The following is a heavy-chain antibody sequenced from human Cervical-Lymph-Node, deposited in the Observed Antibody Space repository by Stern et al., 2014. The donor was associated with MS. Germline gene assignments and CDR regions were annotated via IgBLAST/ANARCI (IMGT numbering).Heavy chain of an antibody. V-gene: IGHV3-30*18. CDR2: ISYDGSNN. D-gene: IGHD2-2*01. CDR3: ANRYDDY. Sequence: VQLVESGGGVVQPGRSLRLSCAASGFSFSSYGMHWVRQAPGKGLEWVAVISYDGSNNYYADSVKGRFTICRDNSKNTLYLQMNSLIAEDTAVYYCANRYDDYWGQGTLVTVSS. J-gene: IGHJ4*02. CDR1: GFSFSSYG.